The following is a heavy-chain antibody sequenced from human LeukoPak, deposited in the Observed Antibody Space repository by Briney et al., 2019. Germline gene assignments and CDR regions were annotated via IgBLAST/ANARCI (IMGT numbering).Heavy chain of an antibody. CDR3: ARRLSSWYAFDY. CDR1: GGSITYYH. V-gene: IGHV4-59*08. CDR2: IYYSGST. J-gene: IGHJ4*02. D-gene: IGHD6-13*01. Sequence: SETLSLTCTVSGGSITYYHWSWIRQPPGKGLEWIGYIYYSGSTNYNPSLRSRVTISVDTPKNQFSLKLSSVTAADTAVYYCARRLSSWYAFDYWGQGTLVTVSS.